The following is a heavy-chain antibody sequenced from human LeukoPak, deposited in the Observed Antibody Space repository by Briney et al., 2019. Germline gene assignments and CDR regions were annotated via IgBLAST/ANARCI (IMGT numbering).Heavy chain of an antibody. J-gene: IGHJ4*02. CDR2: IYPGDSDT. D-gene: IGHD3-22*01. CDR3: ARFPPYYYYDSSGYYFDY. CDR1: GYSFTSYW. Sequence: PGASLKISCKGSGYSFTSYWIGWVRQMPGKGLEWMGIIYPGDSDTRYSPSFQGQVTISADKSISTAYLQWSSLKASDTAMYYCARFPPYYYYDSSGYYFDYWGQGTLVTVSS. V-gene: IGHV5-51*01.